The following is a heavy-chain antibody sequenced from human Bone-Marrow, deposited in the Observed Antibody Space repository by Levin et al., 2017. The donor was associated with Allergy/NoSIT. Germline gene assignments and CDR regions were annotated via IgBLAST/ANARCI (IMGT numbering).Heavy chain of an antibody. J-gene: IGHJ4*02. Sequence: ASVKVSCSSSGFPFRRSWMPWVRQGPGEGLVWVSRIDTYGTITNYADTVMGRFTISRDNARNTLHLQMNNLRAEDTAVYYCVRDLAGADGNWGQGTLVTVSS. CDR1: GFPFRRSW. V-gene: IGHV3-74*01. CDR3: VRDLAGADGN. D-gene: IGHD2-21*02. CDR2: IDTYGTIT.